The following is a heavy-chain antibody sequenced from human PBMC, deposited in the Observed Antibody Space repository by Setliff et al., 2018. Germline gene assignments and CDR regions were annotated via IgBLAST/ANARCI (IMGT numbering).Heavy chain of an antibody. CDR1: GFTFSRYW. D-gene: IGHD7-27*01. Sequence: GSLRLSCAASGFTFSRYWMYWVRQVPGKGLVWVSRINPDGSITNYADSVRGRFTISRDNAKNTLYLQMNSLRAEDTAVYFCACLDWGENFFNVDVWGKGTTVTVSS. CDR3: ACLDWGENFFNVDV. V-gene: IGHV3-74*01. J-gene: IGHJ6*04. CDR2: INPDGSIT.